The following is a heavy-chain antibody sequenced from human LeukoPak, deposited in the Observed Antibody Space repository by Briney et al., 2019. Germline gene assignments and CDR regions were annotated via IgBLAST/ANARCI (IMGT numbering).Heavy chain of an antibody. CDR1: GYSFTGYY. J-gene: IGHJ1*01. Sequence: ASVKVSCKASGYSFTGYYMHWVRQAPGQGLEWMGWINPNSGGTNYAQKFQGWVTMTRDTSISTAYMELSRLRSDDTAVYYCARGSYGSGSIEYFQHWGQGTLVTVSS. CDR2: INPNSGGT. V-gene: IGHV1-2*04. D-gene: IGHD3-10*01. CDR3: ARGSYGSGSIEYFQH.